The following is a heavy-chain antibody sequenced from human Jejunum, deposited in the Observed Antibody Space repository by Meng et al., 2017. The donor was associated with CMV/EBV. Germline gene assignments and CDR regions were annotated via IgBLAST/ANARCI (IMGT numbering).Heavy chain of an antibody. V-gene: IGHV3-7*01. Sequence: CAASGFSFSTYWMTWVRQAPGKGLEWLANIKEDGGQKNYVDSLKGRFTISRDNAKNSLYLQMNTLRADDTAVYYCVRDAGWFHFDYWGQGTLVTVSS. CDR3: VRDAGWFHFDY. D-gene: IGHD2-15*01. J-gene: IGHJ4*02. CDR1: GFSFSTYW. CDR2: IKEDGGQK.